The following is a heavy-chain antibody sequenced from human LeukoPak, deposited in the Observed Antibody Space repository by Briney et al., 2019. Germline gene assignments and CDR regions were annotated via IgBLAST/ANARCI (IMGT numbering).Heavy chain of an antibody. CDR3: AKNRNIYGSSWYKDY. D-gene: IGHD6-13*01. V-gene: IGHV3-30*18. J-gene: IGHJ4*02. CDR2: ISYDGSNK. Sequence: GGSLRLSCAASGFTFSSYGMHWVRQAPGKGLEWVAVISYDGSNKYYADSVKGRFTISRDNSKNTLYLQMNSLRAEDTAVYYCAKNRNIYGSSWYKDYWGQGTLVTVSS. CDR1: GFTFSSYG.